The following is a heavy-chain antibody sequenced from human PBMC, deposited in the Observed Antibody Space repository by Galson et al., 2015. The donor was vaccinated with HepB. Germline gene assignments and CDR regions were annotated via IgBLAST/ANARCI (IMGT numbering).Heavy chain of an antibody. Sequence: SLRLSCAASGFTFSNAWMSWVRLAPGKGLEWVGRIKSKTDGGTTDYAAPVKGRFTISRDDSKNTLYLQMNSLKTEDSAVYYCTTDILTGYSPLVYWGQGTLVTVSS. J-gene: IGHJ4*02. D-gene: IGHD3-9*01. CDR3: TTDILTGYSPLVY. V-gene: IGHV3-15*01. CDR1: GFTFSNAW. CDR2: IKSKTDGGTT.